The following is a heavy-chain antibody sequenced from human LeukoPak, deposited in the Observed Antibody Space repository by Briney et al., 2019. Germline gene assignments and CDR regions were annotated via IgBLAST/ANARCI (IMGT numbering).Heavy chain of an antibody. D-gene: IGHD1-26*01. CDR2: IYSDGST. CDR3: TRSVIGSYPIVH. Sequence: GGSLRLSCAASGFTVRTDYMTWVRQAPGKGLEWVSIIYSDGSTYYADSVRGRFSISRDNSKNTVYLQMNSLRAEDTAVYYCTRSVIGSYPIVHWGQGTLVTVSS. CDR1: GFTVRTDY. V-gene: IGHV3-53*01. J-gene: IGHJ4*02.